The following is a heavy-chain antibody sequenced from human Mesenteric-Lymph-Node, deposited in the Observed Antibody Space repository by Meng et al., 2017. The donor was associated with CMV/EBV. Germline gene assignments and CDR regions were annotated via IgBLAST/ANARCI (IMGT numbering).Heavy chain of an antibody. J-gene: IGHJ4*02. CDR2: ISDDGSSK. Sequence: GESLKISCAASGFMFSAFSMHWVRQAPGKGLEWVAVISDDGSSKNYADSVKGRFTISRDNSKNTVYLQMNGLGGEDTAVYYCSRDLYSNSSGAFFRFDYWGQGTLVTVSS. V-gene: IGHV3-30-3*01. CDR3: SRDLYSNSSGAFFRFDY. CDR1: GFMFSAFS. D-gene: IGHD6-6*01.